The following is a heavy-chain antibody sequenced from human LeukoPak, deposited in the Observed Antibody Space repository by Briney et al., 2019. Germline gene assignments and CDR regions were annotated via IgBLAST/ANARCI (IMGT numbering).Heavy chain of an antibody. D-gene: IGHD3-10*01. J-gene: IGHJ4*02. Sequence: PSETLSLTCTVSGESISGFYWNWIRQPPGKGLEWIGYIYYSGSTNYNPSLESRVTISIDTSKNQFSLKLSSVTAADTAVYYCARVTHSYGSGYYPYWGQGTLVTVSS. V-gene: IGHV4-59*08. CDR2: IYYSGST. CDR1: GESISGFY. CDR3: ARVTHSYGSGYYPY.